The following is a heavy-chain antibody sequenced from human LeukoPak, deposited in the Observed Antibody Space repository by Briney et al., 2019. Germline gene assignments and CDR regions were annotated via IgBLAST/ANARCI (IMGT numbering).Heavy chain of an antibody. Sequence: GGSLRLSCVASGFTFDDYAMHWVRQAPGKGLEWVSGISWNSGSIGYADSVKGRFTISRDNAKNSLYLQMNSLRAEDTALYYCAKDILRESYALDYWGQGTLVTVSS. D-gene: IGHD2-2*01. CDR2: ISWNSGSI. CDR3: AKDILRESYALDY. V-gene: IGHV3-9*01. CDR1: GFTFDDYA. J-gene: IGHJ4*02.